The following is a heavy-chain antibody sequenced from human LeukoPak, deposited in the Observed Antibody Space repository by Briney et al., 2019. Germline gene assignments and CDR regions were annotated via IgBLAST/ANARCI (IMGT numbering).Heavy chain of an antibody. CDR1: GGSISSSSYY. V-gene: IGHV4-39*01. D-gene: IGHD6-19*01. CDR2: IYYSGST. Sequence: SETLSLTCTVSGGSISSSSYYWGWIRQPPRKGLEWIGSIYYSGSTYYNPSLKSRVTISVDTSKNQFSLKLSSVTAADTAVYYCARRPLYRSGWTRGPFDYWGQGTLVTVSS. CDR3: ARRPLYRSGWTRGPFDY. J-gene: IGHJ4*02.